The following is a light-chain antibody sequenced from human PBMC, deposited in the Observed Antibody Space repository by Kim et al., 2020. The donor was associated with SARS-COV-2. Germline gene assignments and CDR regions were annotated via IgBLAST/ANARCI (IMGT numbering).Light chain of an antibody. CDR2: GNA. V-gene: IGLV1-40*01. CDR1: TSNSRAGYD. J-gene: IGLJ3*02. CDR3: QSYDTSLSAYV. Sequence: VAMSCTGGTSNSRAGYDVNWYPALPRTAPKPLIYGNADRPSGVPDRFSGSNSGTSASLAITGLQAEDEADYFCQSYDTSLSAYVFGGGTQLTVL.